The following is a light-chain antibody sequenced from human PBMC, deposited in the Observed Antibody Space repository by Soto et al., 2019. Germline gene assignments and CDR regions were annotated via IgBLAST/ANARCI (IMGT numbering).Light chain of an antibody. CDR1: QTISNW. CDR2: KAS. V-gene: IGKV1-5*03. Sequence: DIQMTQFPSTLSASIGDRVTITCRASQTISNWLAWYQQKPGKAPKLLIYKASSLETGVPSRFSGSGSGTEFTLNISSLQPDDFATYYCQQYTRYSAYTFSQGTRLELK. CDR3: QQYTRYSAYT. J-gene: IGKJ2*01.